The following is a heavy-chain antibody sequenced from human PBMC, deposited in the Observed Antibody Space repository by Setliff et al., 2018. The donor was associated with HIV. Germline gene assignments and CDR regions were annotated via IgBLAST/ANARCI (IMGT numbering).Heavy chain of an antibody. Sequence: ASVKVSCKASGFTFTGYYIHWVRQDPGQGLEWMGWITPNSGGTNYAQKFHGRVTMTRDTSISTLYMDLNRLTSDDTAVYYCALANIVSTARCNHWGRGTLVTVSS. CDR3: ALANIVSTARCNH. V-gene: IGHV1-2*02. CDR1: GFTFTGYY. CDR2: ITPNSGGT. D-gene: IGHD2-8*01. J-gene: IGHJ4*02.